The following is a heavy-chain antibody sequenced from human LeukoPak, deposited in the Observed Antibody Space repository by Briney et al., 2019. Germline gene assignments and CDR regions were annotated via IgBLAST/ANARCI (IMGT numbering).Heavy chain of an antibody. CDR2: IIPILGIA. J-gene: IGHJ3*02. V-gene: IGHV1-69*04. CDR1: GYTFTSYG. CDR3: ARAAVVAFDI. D-gene: IGHD2-15*01. Sequence: GASVKVSCKASGYTFTSYGISWVRQAPGQGLEWMGRIIPILGIANYAQKFQGRVTITADKSTSTAYMELSSLRSEDTAVYYCARAAVVAFDIWGQGTMVTVSS.